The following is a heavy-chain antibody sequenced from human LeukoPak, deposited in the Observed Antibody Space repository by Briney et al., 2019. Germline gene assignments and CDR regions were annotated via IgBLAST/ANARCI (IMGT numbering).Heavy chain of an antibody. V-gene: IGHV3-23*01. D-gene: IGHD1-14*01. Sequence: PGGSLRLSCAASGFTFGSYGMNWVRQAPGKGLEWVSAISDSGDATYYTDSVKGRFTISRDNSKNTLYLQMDSLRAEDTAIYYCARGRLTSHCPTYWGQGTLVTVSS. CDR1: GFTFGSYG. CDR3: ARGRLTSHCPTY. CDR2: ISDSGDAT. J-gene: IGHJ4*02.